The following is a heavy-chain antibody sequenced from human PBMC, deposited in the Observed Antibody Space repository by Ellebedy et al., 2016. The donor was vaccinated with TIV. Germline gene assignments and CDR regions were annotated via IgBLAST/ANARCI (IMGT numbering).Heavy chain of an antibody. CDR3: ATRDYDLWSGVSYYYYMDV. D-gene: IGHD3-3*01. CDR1: GFTVSSNY. Sequence: GESLKISXAASGFTVSSNYMSWVRQAPGKGLEWVSVIYSGGSTLYADSVKGRFTISRDNSKNTLYLQMNGLRAEDMAVYYCATRDYDLWSGVSYYYYMDVWGKGTTVTVSS. CDR2: IYSGGST. J-gene: IGHJ6*03. V-gene: IGHV3-53*01.